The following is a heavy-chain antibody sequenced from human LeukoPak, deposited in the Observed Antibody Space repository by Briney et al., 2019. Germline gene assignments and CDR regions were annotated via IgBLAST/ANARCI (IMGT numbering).Heavy chain of an antibody. Sequence: TSETLSLTCTVSGGSINSYRWSWIRQPPGKGLEWIGCISYTGSTHYNPSLKSRVTILVDTSKNHFPLKLSSVTAADTAVYYCASVRGLGVITPYLDYWGQGTLVTVSS. V-gene: IGHV4-59*08. CDR3: ASVRGLGVITPYLDY. CDR2: ISYTGST. CDR1: GGSINSYR. D-gene: IGHD3-16*02. J-gene: IGHJ4*02.